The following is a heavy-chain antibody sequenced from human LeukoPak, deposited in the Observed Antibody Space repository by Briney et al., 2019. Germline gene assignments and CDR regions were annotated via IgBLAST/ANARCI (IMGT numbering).Heavy chain of an antibody. D-gene: IGHD3-3*02. CDR3: ASRAHFWSGPGG. V-gene: IGHV3-7*01. CDR1: GFTFSTYW. CDR2: IRQDGSEK. J-gene: IGHJ4*02. Sequence: PGGSLRLSCAASGFTFSTYWMSWVRQAPGKGLEWVANIRQDGSEKYYMDSVKGRFTISRDNAKNSLYLQMNSLRAEDTAVYYCASRAHFWSGPGGWGQGTLVTVSS.